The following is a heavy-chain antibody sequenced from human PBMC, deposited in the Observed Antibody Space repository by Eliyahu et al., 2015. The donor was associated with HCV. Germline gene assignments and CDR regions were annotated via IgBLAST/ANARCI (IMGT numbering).Heavy chain of an antibody. Sequence: EVQLVESGGGLVQPGGSLRLSXAASXFTFXSYEXXWVRQAPGXGLEWVSYISSSGSTIYYADSVKGRFTISRDNAKNSLYLQMNSLRAEDTAVYYCARDLRTGAFDYWGQGTLVTVSS. D-gene: IGHD4-17*01. V-gene: IGHV3-48*03. CDR2: ISSSGSTI. CDR1: XFTFXSYE. CDR3: ARDLRTGAFDY. J-gene: IGHJ4*02.